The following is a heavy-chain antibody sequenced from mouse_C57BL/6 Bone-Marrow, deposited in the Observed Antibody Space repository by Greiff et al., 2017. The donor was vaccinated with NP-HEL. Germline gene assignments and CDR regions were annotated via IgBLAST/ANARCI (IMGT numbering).Heavy chain of an antibody. CDR1: GFNIKDDY. J-gene: IGHJ4*01. V-gene: IGHV14-4*01. Sequence: EVQLQQSGAELVRPGASVKLSCTASGFNIKDDYMHWVKQRPEQGLEWIGWIDPENGDTEYASKLQGKATITADTSSNTAYLQLSSLTSEDTAVYYCTLYGYDVGAMDYWGQGTSVTVSS. CDR2: IDPENGDT. CDR3: TLYGYDVGAMDY. D-gene: IGHD2-2*01.